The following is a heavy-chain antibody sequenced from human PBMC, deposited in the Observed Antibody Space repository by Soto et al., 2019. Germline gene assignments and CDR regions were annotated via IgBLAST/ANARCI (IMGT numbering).Heavy chain of an antibody. V-gene: IGHV3-30*18. CDR2: ISYDGSNK. J-gene: IGHJ4*02. Sequence: GSVRRSCAGCGLTVSSYGMHWVRQAPGKGLEWVAVISYDGSNKYYADSVKGRFTISRDNSKNTLYLQMNSLRAEDTAVYYCAKDRTAARDFDYWGQGTLVTVSS. D-gene: IGHD6-6*01. CDR1: GLTVSSYG. CDR3: AKDRTAARDFDY.